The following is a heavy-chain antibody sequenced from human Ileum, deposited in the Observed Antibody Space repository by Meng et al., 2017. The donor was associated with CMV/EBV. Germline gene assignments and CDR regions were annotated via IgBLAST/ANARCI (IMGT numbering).Heavy chain of an antibody. J-gene: IGHJ3*02. V-gene: IGHV3-30*14. Sequence: GGSLRLSCAASGFTFSNYAMHWVRQAPGKGLEWVAVISYDGNNKYYADPVKGRFTISRDTSKSTLYLQMNSLSTEDTAMYYCERENVDSATYGAFDIWGRGTMVTVSS. D-gene: IGHD5-18*01. CDR3: ERENVDSATYGAFDI. CDR2: ISYDGNNK. CDR1: GFTFSNYA.